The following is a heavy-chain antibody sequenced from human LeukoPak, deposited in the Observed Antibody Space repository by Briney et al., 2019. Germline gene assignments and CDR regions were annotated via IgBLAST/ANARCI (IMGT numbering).Heavy chain of an antibody. V-gene: IGHV3-48*04. Sequence: PGGSLRLSCGASGFTFNNYSLNWVRQVPGKGLQWISYIGSSSLIIYYAESVKGRFTISRDNARNSVSLQMSSLRAEDAAVYYCARETYTSWAFDIWGQGTMVTVSS. CDR1: GFTFNNYS. CDR2: IGSSSLII. J-gene: IGHJ3*02. D-gene: IGHD1-1*01. CDR3: ARETYTSWAFDI.